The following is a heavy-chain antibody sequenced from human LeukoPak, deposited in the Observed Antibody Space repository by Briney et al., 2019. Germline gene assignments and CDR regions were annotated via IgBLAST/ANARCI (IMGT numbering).Heavy chain of an antibody. CDR2: IYYSGST. D-gene: IGHD3-9*01. V-gene: IGHV4-39*01. CDR3: ASSAKTGYEYFQH. Sequence: NASETLSLTCTVSGGSISSSSYYWGWIRQPPGKGLEWIGSIYYSGSTYYNPSLKSRVTISVNTSKNQFSPKLSSVTAADTAVYYCASSAKTGYEYFQHWGQGTLVTVSS. J-gene: IGHJ1*01. CDR1: GGSISSSSYY.